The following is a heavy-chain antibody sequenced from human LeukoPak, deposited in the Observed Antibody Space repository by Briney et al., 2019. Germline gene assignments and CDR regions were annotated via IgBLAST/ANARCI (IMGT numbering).Heavy chain of an antibody. CDR2: IIPIFGTA. CDR3: ARSLCSGGSCYPSSGGFDP. D-gene: IGHD2-15*01. CDR1: GGTFISYA. J-gene: IGHJ5*02. Sequence: ASVKVSCKASGGTFISYAISWVRQAPGQGLEWMGGIIPIFGTANYAQKFQGRVTITADESTSTAYMELGSLRSEDTAVYYCARSLCSGGSCYPSSGGFDPWGQGTLVTVSS. V-gene: IGHV1-69*13.